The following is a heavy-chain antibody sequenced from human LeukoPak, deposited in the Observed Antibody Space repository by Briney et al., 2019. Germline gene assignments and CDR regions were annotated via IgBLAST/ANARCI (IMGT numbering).Heavy chain of an antibody. Sequence: GGSLRLSCAASGFTFSSYAMSWVRQAPGKGLEWVSAISGSGGSTYYADSVKGRFTISRDNSKNTLYLQMNSLRAEDTAVYYCAKVKDSSSWYYYYYYMDVWGKGTTVTVSS. CDR1: GFTFSSYA. CDR3: AKVKDSSSWYYYYYYMDV. V-gene: IGHV3-23*01. CDR2: ISGSGGST. J-gene: IGHJ6*03. D-gene: IGHD6-13*01.